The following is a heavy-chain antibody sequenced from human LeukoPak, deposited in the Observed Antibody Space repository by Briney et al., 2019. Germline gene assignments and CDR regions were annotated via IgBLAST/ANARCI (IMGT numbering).Heavy chain of an antibody. CDR1: GGSFSRFY. CDR2: ITDHGGT. V-gene: IGHV4-34*01. Sequence: PSETLSLTCAVTGGSFSRFYGSWLRQPPGKGLEWIGEITDHGGTTYNPSLKSRVTISLDTSKNQFSLTLSSVTAADTSIYYCARQLYWDGIDIWGQGTMVTVSS. J-gene: IGHJ3*02. CDR3: ARQLYWDGIDI. D-gene: IGHD2-8*02.